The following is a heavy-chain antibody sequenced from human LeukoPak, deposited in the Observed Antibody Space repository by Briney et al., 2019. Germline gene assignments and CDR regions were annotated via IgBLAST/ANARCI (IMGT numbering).Heavy chain of an antibody. J-gene: IGHJ4*02. CDR2: ISYDGSNK. CDR3: ATGDTALVDPPDY. D-gene: IGHD5-18*01. Sequence: GGSLRLSCAASGFTFSRYGMHWVRQAPGKGLEWVALISYDGSNKYYADSVKGRFTISRDNSKNTLYLQMNSLRAGDTAVYYCATGDTALVDPPDYWGQGTLVTVSS. V-gene: IGHV3-30*03. CDR1: GFTFSRYG.